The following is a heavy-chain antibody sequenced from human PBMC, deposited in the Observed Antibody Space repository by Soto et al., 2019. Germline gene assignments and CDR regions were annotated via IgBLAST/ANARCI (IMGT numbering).Heavy chain of an antibody. J-gene: IGHJ3*02. V-gene: IGHV3-30*18. D-gene: IGHD6-6*01. CDR1: GLTFSSYG. CDR2: ISNDGNNK. Sequence: QVQLVESRGGVVQPGRSLRLSCAASGLTFSSYGMHWVRQAPGKGLEWVAIISNDGNNKYYAESVKGRFAISRDNSKNTLLLQMNSLRLEDTAVYYCANGGSSSSSGDAFEIWGQGTMVTVSS. CDR3: ANGGSSSSSGDAFEI.